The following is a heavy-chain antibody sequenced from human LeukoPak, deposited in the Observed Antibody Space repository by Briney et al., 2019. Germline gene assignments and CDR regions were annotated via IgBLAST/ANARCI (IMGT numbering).Heavy chain of an antibody. V-gene: IGHV1-2*06. Sequence: ASVKVSCKASGYTFTGYYMHWVRQAPGQGLEWMGRINPNSGGTNYAQKFQGRVTMTRDTSVSTAYMELSRLRSDDTAVYYCARDLSSTYDFWSGYYTGEVDYSGQGTLVTVSS. CDR3: ARDLSSTYDFWSGYYTGEVDY. J-gene: IGHJ4*02. CDR1: GYTFTGYY. D-gene: IGHD3-3*01. CDR2: INPNSGGT.